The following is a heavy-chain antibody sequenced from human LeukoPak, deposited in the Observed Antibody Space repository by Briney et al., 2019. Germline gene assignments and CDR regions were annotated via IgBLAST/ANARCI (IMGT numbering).Heavy chain of an antibody. J-gene: IGHJ3*02. CDR2: ISAYNGNT. CDR1: GYTLTSYG. V-gene: IGHV1-18*01. Sequence: ASVKVSCKASGYTLTSYGISWVRQAPGQGLEWMGWISAYNGNTNYAQKLQGRVTMTTDTSTTTAYMELRSLRSDDTAVYYCANLKNDYDSSGYLVTDAFDIWGQGTMVTVSS. CDR3: ANLKNDYDSSGYLVTDAFDI. D-gene: IGHD3-22*01.